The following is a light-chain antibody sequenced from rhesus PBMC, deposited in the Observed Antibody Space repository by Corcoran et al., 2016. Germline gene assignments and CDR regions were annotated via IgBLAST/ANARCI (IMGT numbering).Light chain of an antibody. CDR1: QSLVHSNGNTY. J-gene: IGKJ4*01. V-gene: IGKV2-64*01. Sequence: DVVMTQLPPSLPITPGQPASISCRSSQSLVHSNGNTYLSWYQQKPGQPPRLLIYKGSARDSGVPGRFSGDRSDTDFTLKISRVESADVGVYYSMQGIAFPLTFGGGTKVELK. CDR2: KGS. CDR3: MQGIAFPLT.